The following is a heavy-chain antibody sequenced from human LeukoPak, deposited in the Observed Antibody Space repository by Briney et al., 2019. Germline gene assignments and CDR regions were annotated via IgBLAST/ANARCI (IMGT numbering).Heavy chain of an antibody. V-gene: IGHV4-4*07. CDR2: IYTSGST. CDR1: GGSISSYY. J-gene: IGHJ5*02. Sequence: SSETLSLTCTVSGGSISSYYWSWIRQPAGKGLEWIWRIYTSGSTNYNPSLKSRVTMSVDTSKNQFSLKLSSVTAADTAVYYCAREDSSGWYSLLYNWFDPWGQGTLVTVSS. D-gene: IGHD6-19*01. CDR3: AREDSSGWYSLLYNWFDP.